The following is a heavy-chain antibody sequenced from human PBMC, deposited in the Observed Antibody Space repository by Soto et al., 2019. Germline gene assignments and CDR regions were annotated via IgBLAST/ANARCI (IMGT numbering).Heavy chain of an antibody. CDR2: ISGSGGST. D-gene: IGHD2-15*01. J-gene: IGHJ6*02. V-gene: IGHV3-23*01. CDR1: GFTFSSYA. Sequence: GGSLRLSCAASGFTFSSYAMSWVRQAPGKGLEWVSAISGSGGSTYYADSVKGRFTISRDNSKNTLYLQMNSLRAEDTAVYYCAKDSVVAATPSDFYYYYGLDVWGQGTSVTVSS. CDR3: AKDSVVAATPSDFYYYYGLDV.